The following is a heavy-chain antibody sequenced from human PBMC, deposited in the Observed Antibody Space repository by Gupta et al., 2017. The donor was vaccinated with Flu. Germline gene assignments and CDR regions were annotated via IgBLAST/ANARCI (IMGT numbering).Heavy chain of an antibody. CDR3: ARRAAAGPNDY. Sequence: EVQLVESGGGLVQPGGSLRLSCAASGFTFSSYEMNWVRQAPGKGLEWVSYISSSGSTIYYADAVKGRFTIARDNAKNSLYLQMNSLRAEDTAVYYGARRAAAGPNDYWGQGTLVTVSS. V-gene: IGHV3-48*03. J-gene: IGHJ4*02. CDR1: GFTFSSYE. CDR2: ISSSGSTI. D-gene: IGHD6-13*01.